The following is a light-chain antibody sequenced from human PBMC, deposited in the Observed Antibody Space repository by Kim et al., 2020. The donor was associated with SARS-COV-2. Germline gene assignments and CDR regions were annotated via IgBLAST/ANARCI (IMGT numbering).Light chain of an antibody. CDR3: QQYYGVPLT. J-gene: IGKJ4*01. Sequence: ACIGGSVNITCQATYDISNYLTWYQQKPGKAPKILIYGASNLGTGVPSRFSGSGSGTHFTFTISSLQPEDVAAYHCQQYYGVPLTFGGGTKVDIK. CDR1: YDISNY. V-gene: IGKV1-33*01. CDR2: GAS.